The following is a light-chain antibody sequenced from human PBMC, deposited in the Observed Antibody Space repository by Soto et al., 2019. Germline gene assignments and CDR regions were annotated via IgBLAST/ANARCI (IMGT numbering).Light chain of an antibody. J-gene: IGKJ1*01. CDR1: QSISSY. CDR3: QQSYSTP. Sequence: DIQMTQSPSSLSASVGDRVTITCRARQSISSYLNWYQQKPGKAPKLLIYAASSLQSGVPSRFSGSGSGTDFTLTISSLQPEDFATYYCQQSYSTPFGQGTKVEIK. CDR2: AAS. V-gene: IGKV1-39*01.